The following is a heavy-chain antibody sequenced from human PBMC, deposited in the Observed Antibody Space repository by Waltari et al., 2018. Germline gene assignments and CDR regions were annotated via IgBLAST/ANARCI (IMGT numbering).Heavy chain of an antibody. CDR1: GFTFSSYD. CDR3: ARRMAGFYYFDY. CDR2: IGTAGDT. Sequence: EVQLVESGGGLVQPGGSLRLSCAASGFTFSSYDLHWVRQATGKGLEWVSAIGTAGDTYYPGSVKGRFTISRENAKNSLYLQMNGLRAGDTAVYYCARRMAGFYYFDYWGQGTLVTVSS. J-gene: IGHJ4*02. D-gene: IGHD2-8*01. V-gene: IGHV3-13*01.